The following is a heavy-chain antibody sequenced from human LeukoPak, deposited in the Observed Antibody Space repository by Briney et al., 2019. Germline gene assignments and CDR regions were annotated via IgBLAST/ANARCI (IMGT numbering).Heavy chain of an antibody. V-gene: IGHV4-59*08. CDR3: ARRTTSVVGFDY. CDR2: IYYSGST. Sequence: PSETLSLTCTVSGGSISSYYWSWIRQPPGKGLEWIGYIYYSGSTNYNPSLKSRVTISVDTSKNQFSLKLSSVTAADTAVYYCARRTTSVVGFDYWGQGTLVTVSS. CDR1: GGSISSYY. J-gene: IGHJ4*02. D-gene: IGHD2-21*01.